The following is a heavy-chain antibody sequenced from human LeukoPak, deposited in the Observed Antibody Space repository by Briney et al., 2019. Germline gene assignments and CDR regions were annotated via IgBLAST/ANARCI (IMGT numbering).Heavy chain of an antibody. V-gene: IGHV4-39*01. Sequence: PSETLSPTCTVSGGSISSSSYYWGWIRQPPGKGLEWIGSIYYSGSTYYNPSLKSRVTISVNTSKNQFSLNLTSVTAADTAVYYCARQFDYCGQGTLVTVSS. CDR3: ARQFDY. CDR2: IYYSGST. J-gene: IGHJ4*02. CDR1: GGSISSSSYY.